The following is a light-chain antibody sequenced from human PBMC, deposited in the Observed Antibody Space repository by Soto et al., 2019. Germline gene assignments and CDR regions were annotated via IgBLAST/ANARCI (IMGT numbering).Light chain of an antibody. V-gene: IGKV1-5*01. CDR3: QHRSSWPLT. J-gene: IGKJ4*01. CDR2: DAS. Sequence: DIQMTQSPSTLSASVGDRVTITCRASQNNNNWLAWYQQKPGKAPKLLIFDASSLESGVPSRFGGSGSGTDFTLTISSLEPEDFAVYYCQHRSSWPLTFGGGTKVEIK. CDR1: QNNNNW.